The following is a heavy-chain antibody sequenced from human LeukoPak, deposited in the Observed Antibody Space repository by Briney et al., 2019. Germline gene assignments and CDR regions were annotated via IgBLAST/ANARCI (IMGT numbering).Heavy chain of an antibody. Sequence: GGSLRHSCAASGLTFSSYGMHWVRQAPGKGLEWVAFIRYDGSNKYYADSVKGRFTISRDDSKNTLYLQMNSLRAEDTAVYYCAIDLGTVTTVTTYFVYWSQGTLVTVSS. D-gene: IGHD4-17*01. CDR2: IRYDGSNK. CDR1: GLTFSSYG. J-gene: IGHJ4*02. V-gene: IGHV3-30*02. CDR3: AIDLGTVTTVTTYFVY.